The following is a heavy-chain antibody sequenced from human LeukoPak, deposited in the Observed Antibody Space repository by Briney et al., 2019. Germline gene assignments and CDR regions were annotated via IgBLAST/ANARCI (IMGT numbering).Heavy chain of an antibody. Sequence: SETLSLTCAVYGGSFSGYYWSWIRQPPGKGLEWIGEINHSGSTNYNPSLKSRVTISVDTSMNQFSLKLSSVTAADTAVYYCARGRGVWFREFMRYYFDYWGQGTLVTVSS. V-gene: IGHV4-34*01. CDR3: ARGRGVWFREFMRYYFDY. CDR1: GGSFSGYY. J-gene: IGHJ4*02. CDR2: INHSGST. D-gene: IGHD3-10*01.